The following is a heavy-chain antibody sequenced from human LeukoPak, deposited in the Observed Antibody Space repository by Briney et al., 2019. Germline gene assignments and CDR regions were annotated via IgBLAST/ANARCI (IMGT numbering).Heavy chain of an antibody. J-gene: IGHJ5*02. CDR2: IRYDGNDK. Sequence: GGSLRLSCAASGFTFSYYGMHWVRQAPGKGLEWVAFIRYDGNDKFYAESVKGRFTISRDTSRNTLYLQMNSLRLEDTAVYYCAKDLMRDRWFGESWGQGTLVTVS. V-gene: IGHV3-30*02. D-gene: IGHD3-10*01. CDR3: AKDLMRDRWFGES. CDR1: GFTFSYYG.